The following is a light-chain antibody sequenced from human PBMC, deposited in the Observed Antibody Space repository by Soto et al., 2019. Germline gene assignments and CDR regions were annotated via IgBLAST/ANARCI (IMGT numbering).Light chain of an antibody. CDR2: GAS. V-gene: IGKV3-20*01. Sequence: DIVLTQSPGTLSLSPGERAALSCRASQSVSSSYLAWYQQKPGQAPRLLIYGASNRATGIPDRFSGSGSGTDFTLTISRLEPEDFAVYYCQQHDNSPLTFGGGTKV. J-gene: IGKJ4*01. CDR3: QQHDNSPLT. CDR1: QSVSSSY.